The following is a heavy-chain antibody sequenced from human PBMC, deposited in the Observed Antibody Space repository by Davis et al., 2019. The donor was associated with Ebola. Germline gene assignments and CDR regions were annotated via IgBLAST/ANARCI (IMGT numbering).Heavy chain of an antibody. Sequence: MPSETLSLTCAVYGGSFSGYYWSWIRQPPGKGLEWIGEINHSGSTNYNPSLKSRVTISVDTSKNQFSLKLNSVTAADTAVYYCARIGGMATITIDYWGQGTLVTVSS. CDR1: GGSFSGYY. V-gene: IGHV4-34*01. CDR2: INHSGST. J-gene: IGHJ4*02. CDR3: ARIGGMATITIDY. D-gene: IGHD5-24*01.